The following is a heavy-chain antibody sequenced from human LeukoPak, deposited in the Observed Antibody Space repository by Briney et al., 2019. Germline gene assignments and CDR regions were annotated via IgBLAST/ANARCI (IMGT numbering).Heavy chain of an antibody. D-gene: IGHD3-22*01. CDR1: GYSISSGYY. V-gene: IGHV4-38-2*02. CDR3: ATAIDYYDSSGYYWDY. Sequence: SETLSLTCTVSGYSISSGYYWGWIRQPPGKGLEWIGSIYHSGSTYYNPSLKSRVTISVDTSKNQFSLKLSSVTAADTAVYYCATAIDYYDSSGYYWDYWGQGTLVTVSS. J-gene: IGHJ4*02. CDR2: IYHSGST.